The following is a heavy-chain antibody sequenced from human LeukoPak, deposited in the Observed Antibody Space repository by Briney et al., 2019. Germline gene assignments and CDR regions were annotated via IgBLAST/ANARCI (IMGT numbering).Heavy chain of an antibody. D-gene: IGHD6-13*01. J-gene: IGHJ6*03. Sequence: GASVKVSCEVSGYTLTELSMHWVRQAPGQGLEWMGIINPSGGSTSYAQKFQGRVTMTRDMSTSTVYMELSSLRSEDTAVYYCARVGGIAAAGNYYYYMDVWGKGTTVTISS. V-gene: IGHV1-46*01. CDR3: ARVGGIAAAGNYYYYMDV. CDR2: INPSGGST. CDR1: GYTLTELS.